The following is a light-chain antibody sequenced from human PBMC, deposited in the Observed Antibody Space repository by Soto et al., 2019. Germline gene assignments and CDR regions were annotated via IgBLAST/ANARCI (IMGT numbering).Light chain of an antibody. CDR3: QQYYRQAT. CDR2: GAS. V-gene: IGKV3-20*01. J-gene: IGKJ1*01. Sequence: EIVLTQSPGTLSLSPGERATLSCRASQSVSSSYLAWYQQKPGQPPRLLIYGASSRATGIPDRFSGSGSGTDFTLTISSLQPDDFATYYCQQYYRQATFGQGTKVDIK. CDR1: QSVSSSY.